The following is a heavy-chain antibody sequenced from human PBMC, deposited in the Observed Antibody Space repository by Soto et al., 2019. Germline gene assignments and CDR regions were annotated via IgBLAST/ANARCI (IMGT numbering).Heavy chain of an antibody. CDR1: GFTFSSYS. V-gene: IGHV3-21*01. CDR2: ISSSSSYI. J-gene: IGHJ4*02. D-gene: IGHD2-8*01. CDR3: EILLSFQPSMVSANYY. Sequence: EVQLVESGGGLVKPGGSLRLSCAASGFTFSSYSMNWVRQAPGKGLEWVSSISSSSSYIYYADSVKGRFTISRDNAKNSLYLQMNSLRAEDTAVYYCEILLSFQPSMVSANYYWGQGTLVTVS.